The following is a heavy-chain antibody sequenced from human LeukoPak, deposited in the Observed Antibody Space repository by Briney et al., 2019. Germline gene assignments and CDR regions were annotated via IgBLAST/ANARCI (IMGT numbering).Heavy chain of an antibody. Sequence: GESLKISCKGSGYSFTSYWIGWVRQMPGKGLEWMGIIYPGDSDTRCSPSFQGQVTISADKSISTAYLQWSSLKASDTAMYYCASSSGSYYRGLSFDYWGQGTLVTVSS. D-gene: IGHD1-26*01. CDR1: GYSFTSYW. V-gene: IGHV5-51*01. CDR3: ASSSGSYYRGLSFDY. CDR2: IYPGDSDT. J-gene: IGHJ4*02.